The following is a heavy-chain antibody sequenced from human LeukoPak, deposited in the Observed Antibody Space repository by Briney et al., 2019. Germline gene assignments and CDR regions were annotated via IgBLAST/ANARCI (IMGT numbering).Heavy chain of an antibody. CDR1: GFTFSSHG. J-gene: IGHJ4*02. CDR2: IRSDGSNK. V-gene: IGHV3-30*02. D-gene: IGHD3-10*01. Sequence: GGALRLSCAASGFTFSSHGIHWVRQAPGKGLEWVAFIRSDGSNKFYADSVKGRFTISRDNSKNTPYLQMNSLRAEDTAVYYCAKGGITIVRGVIGGDFDYWGQGTLVTVSS. CDR3: AKGGITIVRGVIGGDFDY.